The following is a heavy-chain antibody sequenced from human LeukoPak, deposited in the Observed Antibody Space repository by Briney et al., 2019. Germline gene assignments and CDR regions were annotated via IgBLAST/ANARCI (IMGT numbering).Heavy chain of an antibody. V-gene: IGHV3-20*04. Sequence: GGSLRLSCATSGFSFDDFAMSWVRQAPGRGLEWVSGVTGRGDDRGYVDSVKGRFTVSRDNAKNSLYLDMNSLRAEDTALYYCARELRFWAEVASSRGPADYWGQGTLVTVSS. CDR3: ARELRFWAEVASSRGPADY. J-gene: IGHJ4*02. CDR1: GFSFDDFA. D-gene: IGHD3/OR15-3a*01. CDR2: VTGRGDDR.